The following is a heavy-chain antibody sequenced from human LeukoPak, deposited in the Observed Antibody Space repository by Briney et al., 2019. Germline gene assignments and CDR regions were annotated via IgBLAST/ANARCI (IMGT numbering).Heavy chain of an antibody. Sequence: GGSLRLSCAASGFTFSSYEMNWVRQAPGKGLEWVSYISSSGSTIYYADSVKGRFTISRDNAKNSLYLQMNSLRAEDTAVYYCARDFSGEGYYYYYMDVWGKGTTVTISS. D-gene: IGHD3-10*01. V-gene: IGHV3-48*03. CDR1: GFTFSSYE. CDR2: ISSSGSTI. CDR3: ARDFSGEGYYYYYMDV. J-gene: IGHJ6*03.